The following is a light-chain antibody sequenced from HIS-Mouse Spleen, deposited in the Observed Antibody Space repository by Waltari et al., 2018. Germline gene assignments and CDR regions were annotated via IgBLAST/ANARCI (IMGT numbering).Light chain of an antibody. CDR1: KLGDKY. CDR2: QDS. V-gene: IGLV3-1*01. J-gene: IGLJ1*01. Sequence: SYELTQPPSVSVSPGQTASITCSGDKLGDKYACWYQQKPGQSPVLVIYQDSKRPSGCPERFSGSNSGNTATLTISGTQAMDEADYYCQAWDSSTAVFGTGTKVTVL. CDR3: QAWDSSTAV.